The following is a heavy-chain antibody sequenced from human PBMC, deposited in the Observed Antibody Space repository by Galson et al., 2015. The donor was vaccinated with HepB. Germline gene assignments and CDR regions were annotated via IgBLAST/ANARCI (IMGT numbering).Heavy chain of an antibody. CDR1: GFTVSSNY. Sequence: SLRLSCAASGFTVSSNYMSWVRQAPGKGLEWVSVIYSGGSTYYADSVKGRFTISRDNSKNTLYLQMNSLRAEDTAVYYCARDLRELLSPQEYYYYGMDVWGQGTTVTVSS. D-gene: IGHD3-10*01. J-gene: IGHJ6*02. V-gene: IGHV3-66*02. CDR2: IYSGGST. CDR3: ARDLRELLSPQEYYYYGMDV.